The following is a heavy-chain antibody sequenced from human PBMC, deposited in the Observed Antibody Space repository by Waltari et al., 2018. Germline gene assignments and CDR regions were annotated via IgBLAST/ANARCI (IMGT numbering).Heavy chain of an antibody. CDR3: ARHSGASSGWYGRRAYDGMDV. D-gene: IGHD6-19*01. J-gene: IGHJ6*02. Sequence: QVTLRESGPALVKPTQTLTLTCTFSGFSLSTSGMCVSWIRQPPGKALEWLALIDWDDDKYYSTSLKTRLTISKDTSKNQVVLTMTNMDPVDTATYYCARHSGASSGWYGRRAYDGMDVWGQGTTVTVSS. CDR1: GFSLSTSGMC. V-gene: IGHV2-70*01. CDR2: IDWDDDK.